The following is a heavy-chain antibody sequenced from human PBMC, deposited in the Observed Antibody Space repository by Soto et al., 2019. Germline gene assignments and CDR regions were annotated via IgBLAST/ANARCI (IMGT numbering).Heavy chain of an antibody. J-gene: IGHJ4*02. V-gene: IGHV3-30*18. CDR3: AKDGYSGYDPYYFDY. D-gene: IGHD5-12*01. Sequence: QVQLVESGGGVVQPGRSLRLSCAASGFTFSSYGMHWVRQAPGKGLERVAVISYDGSNKYYADSVKGRFTISRDNSKNTLYLQMNSLRAEDTAMYYCAKDGYSGYDPYYFDYWGQGALVTVSS. CDR2: ISYDGSNK. CDR1: GFTFSSYG.